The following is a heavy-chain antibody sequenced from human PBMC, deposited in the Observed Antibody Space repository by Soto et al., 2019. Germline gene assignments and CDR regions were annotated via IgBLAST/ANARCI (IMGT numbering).Heavy chain of an antibody. CDR3: ARVPSYYYDSSRSISAD. CDR2: MNPNSGNT. V-gene: IGHV1-8*01. J-gene: IGHJ4*02. CDR1: GYTFTSYD. D-gene: IGHD3-22*01. Sequence: ASVKVSCKASGYTFTSYDINWVRQATGQGLEWMGWMNPNSGNTGYAQKFQGRVTMTRNTSISTAYMELSSLRSEDTAVYYCARVPSYYYDSSRSISADWGQGTLVPVSS.